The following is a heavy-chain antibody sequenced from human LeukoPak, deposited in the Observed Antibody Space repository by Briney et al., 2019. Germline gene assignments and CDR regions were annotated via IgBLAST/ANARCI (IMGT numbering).Heavy chain of an antibody. V-gene: IGHV3-33*01. D-gene: IGHD2-15*01. Sequence: PGGSLRLSCAASAFPFSSYGMHWVRQAPGKGLEWVAVIWHDGSHKYYADSVKGRFTISRDNSKNTLYLQMNSLRAEDTAMYYCVRDRGYCSGGTCYALWDYWGQGTLVTVSS. CDR3: VRDRGYCSGGTCYALWDY. J-gene: IGHJ4*02. CDR2: IWHDGSHK. CDR1: AFPFSSYG.